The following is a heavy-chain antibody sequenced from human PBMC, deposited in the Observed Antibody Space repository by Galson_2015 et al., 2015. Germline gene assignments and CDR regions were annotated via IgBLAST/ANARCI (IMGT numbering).Heavy chain of an antibody. V-gene: IGHV3-7*01. Sequence: SLRLSCAASGFIFSNYWMTWVRQTAGKGLEWVAHIDAGGVDQLHVASANGRLPSSRESAKHSLYLQMNSLRAEDTGVYFWARPSRNSGEDFWGQGTLVTVSS. D-gene: IGHD6-19*01. J-gene: IGHJ4*02. CDR3: ARPSRNSGEDF. CDR1: GFIFSNYW. CDR2: IDAGGVDQ.